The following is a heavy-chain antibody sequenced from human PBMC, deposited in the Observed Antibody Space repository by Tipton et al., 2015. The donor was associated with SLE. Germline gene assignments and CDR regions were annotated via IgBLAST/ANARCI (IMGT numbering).Heavy chain of an antibody. J-gene: IGHJ3*02. CDR1: GGSISSSSYY. D-gene: IGHD2-2*01. CDR2: MYYSGST. V-gene: IGHV4-39*01. Sequence: TLSLTCTVSGGSISSSSYYWGWIRQPPGKGLEWIGSMYYSGSTYYNPSLKSRVTISVDTSKNQFSLKLSSVTAADTAVYYCARHGVSVVVVPAAYDIWGQGTMVTVSS. CDR3: ARHGVSVVVVPAAYDI.